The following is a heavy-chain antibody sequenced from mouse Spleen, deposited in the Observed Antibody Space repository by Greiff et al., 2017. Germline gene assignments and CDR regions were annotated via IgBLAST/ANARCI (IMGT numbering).Heavy chain of an antibody. CDR3: ATYYYGSSGGFAY. CDR1: GYTFTDYY. J-gene: IGHJ3*01. Sequence: EVQLQQSGPELVKPGASVKISCKASGYTFTDYYMNWVKQSHGKSLEWIGDINPNNGGTSYNQKFKGKATLTVDKSSSTAYMELRSLTSEDSAVYYCATYYYGSSGGFAYWGQGTLVTVSA. V-gene: IGHV1-26*01. D-gene: IGHD1-1*01. CDR2: INPNNGGT.